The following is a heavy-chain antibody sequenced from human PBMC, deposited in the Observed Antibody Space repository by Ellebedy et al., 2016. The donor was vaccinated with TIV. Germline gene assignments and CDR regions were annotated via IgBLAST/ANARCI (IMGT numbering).Heavy chain of an antibody. D-gene: IGHD3-10*01. CDR2: INPNSGGT. J-gene: IGHJ6*02. V-gene: IGHV1-2*04. CDR3: AREKVDGSGSLYGMDV. CDR1: GYTFTGYY. Sequence: ASVKVSXKASGYTFTGYYMHWVRQAPGQGLEWMGWINPNSGGTNYAQKFQGWVTMTRDTSISTAYMELSRLRSDDTAVYYCAREKVDGSGSLYGMDVWGQGTTVTVSS.